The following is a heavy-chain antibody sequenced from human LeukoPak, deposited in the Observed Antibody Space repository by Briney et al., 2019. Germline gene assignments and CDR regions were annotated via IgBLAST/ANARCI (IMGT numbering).Heavy chain of an antibody. CDR2: IYSGGST. CDR3: ARARGGGSSWYFSKGNYFDY. D-gene: IGHD6-13*01. V-gene: IGHV3-53*01. Sequence: GGSLRLSCAASGFTVSSNYMSWVRQAPGKGLEWVSVIYSGGSTYYADSVKGRFTISRDNSKNTLYLQMNSLRAEDTAVYYCARARGGGSSWYFSKGNYFDYWGQGTLVTVSS. CDR1: GFTVSSNY. J-gene: IGHJ4*02.